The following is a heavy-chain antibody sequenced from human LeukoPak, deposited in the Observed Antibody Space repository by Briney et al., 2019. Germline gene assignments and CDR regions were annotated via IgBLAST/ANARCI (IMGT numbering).Heavy chain of an antibody. J-gene: IGHJ4*02. V-gene: IGHV3-7*01. D-gene: IGHD3-16*01. CDR2: IKQDGSEK. Sequence: GGSLRLSCAASGFTFDNYWMSWVRQAPGKGLEWVANIKQDGSEKHYGDSVKGRFTISRDNAKNSLDLQMDNLRVEDTAVYYCARDLAYVLPDFDYWGQGALVTVSS. CDR3: ARDLAYVLPDFDY. CDR1: GFTFDNYW.